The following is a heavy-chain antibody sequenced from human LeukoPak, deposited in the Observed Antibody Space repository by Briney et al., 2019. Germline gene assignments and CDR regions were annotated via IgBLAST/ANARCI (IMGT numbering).Heavy chain of an antibody. J-gene: IGHJ4*02. V-gene: IGHV3-23*01. CDR1: EFTFDNYA. CDR2: ISGSGYYS. Sequence: GGSLRLSCAASEFTFDNYAMSWVRQAPGKGLEWVSVISGSGYYSYYADSVKGRFTVSRDNSKTTLYLQMNSLRADDTAVYYCAKGGPTGSNYFDFWGQGTLSPSPQ. CDR3: AKGGPTGSNYFDF. D-gene: IGHD1-26*01.